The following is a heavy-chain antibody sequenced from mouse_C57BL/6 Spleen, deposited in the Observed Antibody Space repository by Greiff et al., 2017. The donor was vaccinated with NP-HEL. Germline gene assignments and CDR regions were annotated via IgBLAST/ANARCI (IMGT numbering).Heavy chain of an antibody. D-gene: IGHD2-4*01. Sequence: QVQLQQPGAELVKPGASVKMSCKASGYTFTSYWITWVKQRPGQGLEWIGDIYPGSGSTNYNEKFKSKATLTVDTSSSTAYMQLSSLTSEDSAVYYCARWDDYDKGFAYWGQRTLVTVSA. V-gene: IGHV1-55*01. J-gene: IGHJ3*01. CDR1: GYTFTSYW. CDR3: ARWDDYDKGFAY. CDR2: IYPGSGST.